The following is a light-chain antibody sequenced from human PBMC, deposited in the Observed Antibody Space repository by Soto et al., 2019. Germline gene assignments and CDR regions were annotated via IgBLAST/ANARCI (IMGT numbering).Light chain of an antibody. CDR3: QQFNDYPLT. CDR2: DAS. CDR1: QGISSA. Sequence: AIRMTQSPSSLSASAGDRVTITCRASQGISSALVWYQQKPGKAPNLLIYDASTLESGVPSRFSGSGYGTDFTLTISSLQPEDFATYYCQQFNDYPLTFGGGTKVDIK. J-gene: IGKJ4*01. V-gene: IGKV1D-13*01.